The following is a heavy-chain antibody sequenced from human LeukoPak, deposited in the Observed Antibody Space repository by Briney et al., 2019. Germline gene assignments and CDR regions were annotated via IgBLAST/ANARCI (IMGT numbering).Heavy chain of an antibody. Sequence: GGSLRLSCAASGFTFDDYAMHWVRQAPGKGLEWVSGISWNSGSIGYADSVKGRFTISRDNAKNSLYLQMNSLRAEDTALYYCAKDIGYYGSGSYYNPSDYWGQGTLVTVSS. CDR3: AKDIGYYGSGSYYNPSDY. D-gene: IGHD3-10*01. CDR2: ISWNSGSI. V-gene: IGHV3-9*01. CDR1: GFTFDDYA. J-gene: IGHJ4*02.